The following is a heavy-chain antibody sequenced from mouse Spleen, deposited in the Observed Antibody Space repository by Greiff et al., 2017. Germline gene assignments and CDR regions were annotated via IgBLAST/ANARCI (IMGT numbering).Heavy chain of an antibody. CDR2: IDPYDSET. CDR1: GYTFTSYW. D-gene: IGHD1-1*01. J-gene: IGHJ4*01. V-gene: IGHV1-52*01. Sequence: VKLMESGAELVRPGASVKLSCKASGYTFTSYWMNWVKQRPEQGLEWIGRIDPYDSETHYNQKFKDKAILTVDKSSSTAYMQLSSLTSEDSAVYYCARSRLRSAYAMDYWGQGTSVTVSS. CDR3: ARSRLRSAYAMDY.